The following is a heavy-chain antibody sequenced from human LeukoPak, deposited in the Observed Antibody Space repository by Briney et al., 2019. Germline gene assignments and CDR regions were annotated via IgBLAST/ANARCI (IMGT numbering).Heavy chain of an antibody. Sequence: PGGSLRLSCAASGFTFSSYGMHWVRQAPGKGLEWVAVIWYDGSNKYYADSVKGRFTISRDNSKNTLYLQMNSLRAEDTAVYYCARDRDGDYDYYGMDVWGQGTTVTVSS. CDR1: GFTFSSYG. V-gene: IGHV3-33*01. CDR2: IWYDGSNK. D-gene: IGHD4-17*01. CDR3: ARDRDGDYDYYGMDV. J-gene: IGHJ6*02.